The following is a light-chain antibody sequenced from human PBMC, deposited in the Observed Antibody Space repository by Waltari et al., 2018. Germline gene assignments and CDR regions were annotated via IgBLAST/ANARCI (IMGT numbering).Light chain of an antibody. J-gene: IGLJ2*01. V-gene: IGLV3-21*03. CDR1: DIGRKS. Sequence: SYVLTQPPSVSVAPGKSAKITCGGNDIGRKSVHWYQQKPGQVPVLVVHDDRGRPSGIPERFSGSNAGNTATLTITRVEVGDEADYYCQVWDRSTDHSIFGGGTELTVL. CDR3: QVWDRSTDHSI. CDR2: DDR.